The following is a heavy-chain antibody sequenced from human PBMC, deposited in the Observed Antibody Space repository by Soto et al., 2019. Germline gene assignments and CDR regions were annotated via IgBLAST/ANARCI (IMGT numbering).Heavy chain of an antibody. V-gene: IGHV1-46*01. D-gene: IGHD2-8*02. CDR3: VRSGFDF. Sequence: GASVKASCKASGYSITSLYAHWVRQAPGQGLEWMGIINPRNGKTTYAQKFQGRVTMTSDTSTATMYMELNGLKSDDTAIYLCVRSGFDFWGPGTLVTVSS. J-gene: IGHJ4*02. CDR1: GYSITSLY. CDR2: INPRNGKT.